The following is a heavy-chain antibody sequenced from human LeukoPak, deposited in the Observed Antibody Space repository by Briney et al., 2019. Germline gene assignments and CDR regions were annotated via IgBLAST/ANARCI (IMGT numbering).Heavy chain of an antibody. CDR2: IYHSGST. J-gene: IGHJ4*02. CDR3: ARGGGRFGEFTAFDY. V-gene: IGHV4-30-2*01. Sequence: PSETLSLTCAVSGGSISSGGYSWSWIRQPPGKGLEWIGYIYHSGSTYYNPSLKSRVTISVDGSKNQFSLKLSSVTAADTAVYYCARGGGRFGEFTAFDYWGQGTLVTVSS. D-gene: IGHD3-10*01. CDR1: GGSISSGGYS.